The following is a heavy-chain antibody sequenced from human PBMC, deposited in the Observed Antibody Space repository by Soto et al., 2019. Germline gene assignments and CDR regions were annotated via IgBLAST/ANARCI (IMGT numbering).Heavy chain of an antibody. Sequence: GGSLRLSCAASGFTFSSYGMHWVRQAPGKGLEWVAVISYDGRNKYYADSVKGLFTISRDYSKNPLYLQMNSLRTEDTAVYYCATDGVPSGDYVCGSSYFDYWGQGTLVTVSS. V-gene: IGHV3-30*03. CDR1: GFTFSSYG. J-gene: IGHJ4*02. CDR3: ATDGVPSGDYVCGSSYFDY. D-gene: IGHD3-16*01. CDR2: ISYDGRNK.